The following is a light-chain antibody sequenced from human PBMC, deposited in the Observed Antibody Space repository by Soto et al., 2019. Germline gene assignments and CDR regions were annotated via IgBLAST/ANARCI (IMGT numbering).Light chain of an antibody. J-gene: IGKJ1*01. Sequence: IQVTQSPPTRSASVGDRVTITGLASQTISSWLAWYQQKPGKAPKLLIYNASTLKSGVPSRFSGSGPGTEFTLTISSLQPDDFATYYCQHYNSYSEAFGQGTKVDIK. V-gene: IGKV1-5*03. CDR3: QHYNSYSEA. CDR1: QTISSW. CDR2: NAS.